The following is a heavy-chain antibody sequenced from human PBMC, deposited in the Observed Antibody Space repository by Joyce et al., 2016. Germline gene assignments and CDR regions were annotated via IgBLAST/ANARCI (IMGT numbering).Heavy chain of an antibody. CDR1: GGSISSAHW. CDR3: ARNGAYSQDS. CDR2: IFLGGST. J-gene: IGHJ5*01. D-gene: IGHD5-12*01. Sequence: QVQLQESGPGLVKPSGTLSLTCAVSGGSISSAHWWSWVRQPPGKGLEWIGEIFLGGSTTYNPSLMSRVTISVDKSKNQLSLKMNSVTAADTAVYYCARNGAYSQDSWGQGTLFTVSS. V-gene: IGHV4-4*02.